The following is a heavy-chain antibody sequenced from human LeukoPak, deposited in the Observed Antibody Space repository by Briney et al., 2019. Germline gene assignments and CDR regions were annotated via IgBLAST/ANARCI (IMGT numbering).Heavy chain of an antibody. CDR1: GFTFSGFW. V-gene: IGHV3-7*03. J-gene: IGHJ3*01. CDR3: ARSSYSSSSSV. CDR2: INSDGSEG. Sequence: RGSPRLSCAVSGFTFSGFWMSWSRQAPGKGLEWVASINSDGSEGYYADVVKGRFTISRDNAKNSLYLQINSLRAEDTAVYYCARSSYSSSSSVWGQGTMVTVSS. D-gene: IGHD6-6*01.